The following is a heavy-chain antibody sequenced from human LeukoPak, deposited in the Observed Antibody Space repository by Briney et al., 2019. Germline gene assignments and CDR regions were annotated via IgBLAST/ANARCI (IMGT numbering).Heavy chain of an antibody. CDR3: VKCARVDWSPIDY. V-gene: IGHV3-23*01. CDR1: AFTFSSYA. Sequence: GGSLRLSCAASAFTFSSYAMSWVRQAPGKGLEWVSGISGSGTGTYYADSVKGRFAISRDNSKNTLYLQMNSLRAEDTALYYCVKCARVDWSPIDYWGQGIMVTVSS. D-gene: IGHD3-9*01. CDR2: ISGSGTGT. J-gene: IGHJ4*02.